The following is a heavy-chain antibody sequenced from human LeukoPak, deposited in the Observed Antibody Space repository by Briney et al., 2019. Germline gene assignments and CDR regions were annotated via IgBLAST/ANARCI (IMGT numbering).Heavy chain of an antibody. V-gene: IGHV3-66*01. D-gene: IGHD3-22*01. Sequence: PGGSLRLSCAASGFTVSSNYMSWVRQAPGKGLKWVSVIYSGGSTYYADSVKGRFTISRDNSKNTLYLQMNSLRAEDTAVYYCARGRYYYDSSGYPDAFDIWGQGTMVTVSS. CDR2: IYSGGST. CDR3: ARGRYYYDSSGYPDAFDI. J-gene: IGHJ3*02. CDR1: GFTVSSNY.